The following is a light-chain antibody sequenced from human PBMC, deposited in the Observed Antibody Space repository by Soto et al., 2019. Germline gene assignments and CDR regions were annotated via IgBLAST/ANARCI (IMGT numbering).Light chain of an antibody. CDR3: SSYAGSSNV. V-gene: IGLV2-8*01. CDR1: SSDAGGYNY. Sequence: LTQPPSASGSPGQSVAISCTGTSSDAGGYNYVSWYQQHPGKAPKLMIYEVNKRPSGVPDRFSGSKSGNTASLTVSGLQAEDEADYYCSSYAGSSNVFGTGTKVTVL. J-gene: IGLJ1*01. CDR2: EVN.